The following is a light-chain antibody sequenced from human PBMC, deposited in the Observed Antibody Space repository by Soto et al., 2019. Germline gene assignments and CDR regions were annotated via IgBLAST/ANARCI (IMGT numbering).Light chain of an antibody. Sequence: QSVLAQPPSASGTPGQRVSISCSGSSSNIGSNPVNWYQQLPGTAPKLLIYSNNQRPSGVPDRFSGSKSGTSASLAINRLQSEDEADYYCATWDDSLNGPVFGGGTKLTVL. CDR1: SSNIGSNP. J-gene: IGLJ2*01. CDR2: SNN. V-gene: IGLV1-44*01. CDR3: ATWDDSLNGPV.